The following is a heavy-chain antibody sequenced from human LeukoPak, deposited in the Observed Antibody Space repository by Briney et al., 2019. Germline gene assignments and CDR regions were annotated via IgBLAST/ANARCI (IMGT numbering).Heavy chain of an antibody. J-gene: IGHJ4*02. CDR1: GGSISSGGYY. Sequence: PSETLTLTCTVSGGSISSGGYYWSWIRQPPGKGLEWIGYIYYSGSTNYNPSLKSRVTISVDTSKNQFSLKLSSVTAADTAVYYCARGGRGYSYGYDYWGQGTLVTVSS. D-gene: IGHD5-18*01. V-gene: IGHV4-61*08. CDR3: ARGGRGYSYGYDY. CDR2: IYYSGST.